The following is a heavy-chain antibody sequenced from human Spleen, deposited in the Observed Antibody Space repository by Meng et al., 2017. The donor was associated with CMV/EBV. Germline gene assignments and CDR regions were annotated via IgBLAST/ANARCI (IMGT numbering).Heavy chain of an antibody. D-gene: IGHD2-2*02. CDR2: IRDDGGDK. CDR3: AKDGYCSRTTCYMSV. V-gene: IGHV3-30*02. CDR1: GFIFRSYD. Sequence: SGFIFRSYDVHWVRQAPGKGLEWVALIRDDGGDKYYGDSVKSRFTISRDNSKNTLYLQMNSLRAEDRGVYYCAKDGYCSRTTCYMSVWGQGTLVTVFS. J-gene: IGHJ1*01.